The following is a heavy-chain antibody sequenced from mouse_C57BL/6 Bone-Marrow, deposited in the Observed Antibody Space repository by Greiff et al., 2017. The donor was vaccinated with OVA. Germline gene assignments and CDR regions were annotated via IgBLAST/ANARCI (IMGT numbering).Heavy chain of an antibody. V-gene: IGHV1-19*01. CDR2: INPYNGGT. CDR3: ARDGQLRPYFDY. CDR1: GYTFTDYY. J-gene: IGHJ2*01. Sequence: EVQLQQSGPVLVKPGASVKMSCKASGYTFTDYYMNWVKQSHGKSLEWIGVINPYNGGTSYNQKFKGKATLTVDKSSSTAYMELNSLTSEDSAVYYCARDGQLRPYFDYWGQGTTLTGSS. D-gene: IGHD3-2*02.